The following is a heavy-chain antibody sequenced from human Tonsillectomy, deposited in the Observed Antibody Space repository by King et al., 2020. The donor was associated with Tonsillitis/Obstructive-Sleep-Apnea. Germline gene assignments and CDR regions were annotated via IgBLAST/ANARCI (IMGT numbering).Heavy chain of an antibody. J-gene: IGHJ4*02. CDR2: SNYSGTN. V-gene: IGHV4-31*03. Sequence: QLQESGPGLVKPSQTLSLTCTVSGGSSSSGGYYWIWIRQHPWKGLEWIGCSNYSGTNYYNPSLNSRVTISVDTSKNQFSLKLSSLTAADTAVYYCASGGMATTQRGVVDFDYWGQGTLVTVSS. CDR3: ASGGMATTQRGVVDFDY. D-gene: IGHD5-24*01. CDR1: GGSSSSGGYY.